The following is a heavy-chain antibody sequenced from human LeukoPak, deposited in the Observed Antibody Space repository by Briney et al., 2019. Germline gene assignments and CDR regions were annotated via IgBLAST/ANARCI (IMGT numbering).Heavy chain of an antibody. Sequence: PGGSLRLSCAASGFTFSSYGMHWVRQAPGKGLEWVAFIRYDGSNKYYADSVKGRFTISRDNSKNTLFLQMNSLRAEDTAVYYCTRDHSDSSDYYYSGDAFDIWGQGTMVTVSS. CDR1: GFTFSSYG. CDR3: TRDHSDSSDYYYSGDAFDI. CDR2: IRYDGSNK. V-gene: IGHV3-30*02. D-gene: IGHD3-22*01. J-gene: IGHJ3*02.